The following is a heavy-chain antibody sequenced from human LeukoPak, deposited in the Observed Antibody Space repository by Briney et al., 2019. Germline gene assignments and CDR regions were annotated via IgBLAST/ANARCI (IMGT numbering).Heavy chain of an antibody. CDR3: ARPVAGGYWSFGY. J-gene: IGHJ4*02. V-gene: IGHV3-53*01. CDR1: GFAVSSIY. CDR2: IYDSGAT. Sequence: HPGGSLRLSCAASGFAVSSIYMGWVRQAPEKGLEWVSLIYDSGATTYADSVKGRFTISRDSSKNTLSLQMNNLSAEDTAVYYCARPVAGGYWSFGYWGQGVLVTVST. D-gene: IGHD1-1*01.